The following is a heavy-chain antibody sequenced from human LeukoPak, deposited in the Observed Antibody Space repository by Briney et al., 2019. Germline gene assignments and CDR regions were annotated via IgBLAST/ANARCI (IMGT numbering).Heavy chain of an antibody. CDR2: IWYDGSNK. V-gene: IGHV3-33*06. Sequence: GGSLRLSCAASGSTFSNYGIHWVRQAPGKGLEWVAVIWYDGSNKYYTDSVKGRFTISRDNSKNTLYLQMNSLRAEDTAVYYCAKEGDYYGMDVWGQGTTVTVSS. CDR3: AKEGDYYGMDV. D-gene: IGHD3-16*01. J-gene: IGHJ6*02. CDR1: GSTFSNYG.